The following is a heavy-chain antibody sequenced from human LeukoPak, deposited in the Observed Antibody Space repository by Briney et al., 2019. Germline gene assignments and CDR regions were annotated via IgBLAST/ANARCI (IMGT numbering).Heavy chain of an antibody. V-gene: IGHV3-74*01. CDR3: TRLSNSSWYGH. J-gene: IGHJ5*02. CDR1: GFTFSSYW. D-gene: IGHD2/OR15-2a*01. CDR2: INSDGSST. Sequence: PGGSLRLSCAASGFTFSSYWMHWVRQAPGKGLVWVSRINSDGSSTSYADSVKGRFTISRDSSKNTLYLQMNSLRAEDTAVYYCTRLSNSSWYGHWGQGTLVTVSS.